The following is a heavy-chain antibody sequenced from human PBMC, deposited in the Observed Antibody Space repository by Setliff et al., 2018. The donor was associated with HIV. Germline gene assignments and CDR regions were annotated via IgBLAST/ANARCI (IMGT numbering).Heavy chain of an antibody. Sequence: GGSLRLSCAASGFSFSDYYMSWIRQAPGKGLECISYISDSDTDIYYADSVRGRFTISRDNAKNSLYLQMNSLRAEDTAVCYCAKTMEPYSSGWYGPTVDACDIWGQGTMVTV. V-gene: IGHV3-11*01. CDR1: GFSFSDYY. CDR3: AKTMEPYSSGWYGPTVDACDI. J-gene: IGHJ3*02. D-gene: IGHD6-19*01. CDR2: ISDSDTDI.